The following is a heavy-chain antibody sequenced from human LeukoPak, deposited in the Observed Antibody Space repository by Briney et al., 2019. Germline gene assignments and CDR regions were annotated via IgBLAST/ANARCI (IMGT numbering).Heavy chain of an antibody. CDR3: ARLATDHSSSSSSFDY. D-gene: IGHD6-6*01. J-gene: IGHJ4*02. CDR2: ISYSGST. V-gene: IGHV4-59*08. CDR1: GGSISSYY. Sequence: SETLSLTCTVSGGSISSYYWSWIRQPPKKGLEWLGYISYSGSTNYNPSLKSRVTISVDTSKNQFSLKLSSVTAADTAVYYCARLATDHSSSSSSFDYWGQGTLVTVSS.